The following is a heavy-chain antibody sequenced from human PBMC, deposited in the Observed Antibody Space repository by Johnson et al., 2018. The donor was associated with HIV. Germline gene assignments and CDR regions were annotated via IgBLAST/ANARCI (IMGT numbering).Heavy chain of an antibody. J-gene: IGHJ3*02. CDR2: IGTAGDT. Sequence: MMLVESGGGLVQPGGSLRLSCAASGFTFSSYDMHWVRQATGKGLEWVSAIGTAGDTYYPGSVKGRFTISRENAKNTLYLQMNSLRAEDTAVYYCAFPTGATTAFDIWGQGTMVTVSS. CDR3: AFPTGATTAFDI. V-gene: IGHV3-13*01. D-gene: IGHD5-24*01. CDR1: GFTFSSYD.